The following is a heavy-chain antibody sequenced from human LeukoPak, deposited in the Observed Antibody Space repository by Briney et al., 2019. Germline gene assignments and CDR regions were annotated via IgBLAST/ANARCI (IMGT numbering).Heavy chain of an antibody. J-gene: IGHJ5*02. CDR3: ARDAYGSGSYYLNWFDP. V-gene: IGHV4-59*01. CDR1: GGSISKYY. Sequence: SETLSLTCTVSGGSISKYYWSWIRQSPGKGLGWIGYIYYTGSTNYNPSLKSRVTISVDTSKNQFSLRLTSVTAADTAVYYCARDAYGSGSYYLNWFDPWGQGTLVTVSS. D-gene: IGHD3-10*01. CDR2: IYYTGST.